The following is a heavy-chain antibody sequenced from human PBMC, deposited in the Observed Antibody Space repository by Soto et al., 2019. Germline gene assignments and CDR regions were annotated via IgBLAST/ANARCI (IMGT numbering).Heavy chain of an antibody. CDR1: GGSISSGGYY. D-gene: IGHD2-2*01. Sequence: PSETLSLTCTVSGGSISSGGYYWSWIRQDPGKGLEWIGYIYYSGSTYYNPSLKSRVTISVDTSKNQFSLKLSSVTAADTAVYYCARGGYCSSTSCYSSPGPYGMDVWGQGTTVTVSS. CDR3: ARGGYCSSTSCYSSPGPYGMDV. V-gene: IGHV4-31*03. J-gene: IGHJ6*02. CDR2: IYYSGST.